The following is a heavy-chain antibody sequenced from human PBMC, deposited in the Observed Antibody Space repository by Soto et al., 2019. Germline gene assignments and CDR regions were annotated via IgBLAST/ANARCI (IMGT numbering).Heavy chain of an antibody. CDR2: ISAYNGNT. CDR1: GYTFTSYG. V-gene: IGHV1-18*01. D-gene: IGHD3-9*01. J-gene: IGHJ4*02. CDR3: SKNDCDILPGPPFDY. Sequence: ASVKVSCKASGYTFTSYGISWVRQAPGQGLEWMGWISAYNGNTNYAQKLQGRVTMTTDTSTSTAYMELRSLRSDDTAVYYCSKNDCDILPGPPFDYWGQGTLVPVSS.